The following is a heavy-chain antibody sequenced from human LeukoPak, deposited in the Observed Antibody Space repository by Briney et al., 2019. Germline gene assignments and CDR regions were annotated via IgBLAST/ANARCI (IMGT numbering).Heavy chain of an antibody. CDR1: GFTFSSYG. D-gene: IGHD3-16*01. J-gene: IGHJ3*02. Sequence: GGSLRLSCAASGFTFSSYGMHWVRQAPGKGLEWVAFIRYDGSNKYYADSVKGRFTISRDNSKNTLYLQMNSLRAEDTAVYYCAKDLGVLTRGFDIWGQGTMVTVSS. V-gene: IGHV3-30*02. CDR3: AKDLGVLTRGFDI. CDR2: IRYDGSNK.